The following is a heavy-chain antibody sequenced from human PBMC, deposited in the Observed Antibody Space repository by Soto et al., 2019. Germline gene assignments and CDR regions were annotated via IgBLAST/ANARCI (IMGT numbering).Heavy chain of an antibody. D-gene: IGHD2-8*01. V-gene: IGHV5-51*01. CDR2: TYPSDSDT. Sequence: GESLKISCKGSGYTFSNYWICWVRQMPGEGLEWMGVTYPSDSDTRYSPSFQGQVTISADKSITTAFLQWSSLKASDTAMYYCVRSGTSSGRFSDYWGQGTLVTVSS. J-gene: IGHJ4*01. CDR3: VRSGTSSGRFSDY. CDR1: GYTFSNYW.